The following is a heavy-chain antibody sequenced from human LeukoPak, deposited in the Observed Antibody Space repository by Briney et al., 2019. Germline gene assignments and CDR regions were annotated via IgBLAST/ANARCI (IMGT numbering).Heavy chain of an antibody. CDR2: INHSGSA. D-gene: IGHD3-3*01. V-gene: IGHV4-34*01. Sequence: SETLSLTCAVYGGSFSDYSWSWLRQTPEKGLEWIGEINHSGSANYNPSLKSRVIMSVDTSKNQFSVKLRSVTAADTAVYYCARHGVVTWFDLWGQGTLVTVSS. CDR3: ARHGVVTWFDL. J-gene: IGHJ5*02. CDR1: GGSFSDYS.